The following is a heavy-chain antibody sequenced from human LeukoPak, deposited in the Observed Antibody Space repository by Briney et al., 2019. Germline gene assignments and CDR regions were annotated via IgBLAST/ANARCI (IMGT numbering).Heavy chain of an antibody. D-gene: IGHD3-22*01. Sequence: ASVKVSCKASGYTFTSYYMHWVRQAPGQGLEWMGIINPIGCSTSYAQKFQGRVTMTRDTSTSTVYMELSSLGSEDTALYYCAIDLPACYYDSSGYPTDAFDIWGQGTMVSVS. CDR2: INPIGCST. CDR3: AIDLPACYYDSSGYPTDAFDI. V-gene: IGHV1-46*01. CDR1: GYTFTSYY. J-gene: IGHJ3*02.